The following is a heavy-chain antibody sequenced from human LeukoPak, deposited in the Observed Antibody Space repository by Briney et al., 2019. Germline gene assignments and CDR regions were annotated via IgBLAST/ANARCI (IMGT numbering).Heavy chain of an antibody. V-gene: IGHV4-34*01. J-gene: IGHJ4*02. D-gene: IGHD3-10*01. Sequence: SETLSLTCAVYGGSFSGYYWSWIRQPPRKGLEWIGEINNSGSTNYNPSLKSRVTISVDTSKNQFSLKLSSVTAADTAVYYCARSPRNPRYYGSGSYFNYWGQGTLVTVSS. CDR1: GGSFSGYY. CDR2: INNSGST. CDR3: ARSPRNPRYYGSGSYFNY.